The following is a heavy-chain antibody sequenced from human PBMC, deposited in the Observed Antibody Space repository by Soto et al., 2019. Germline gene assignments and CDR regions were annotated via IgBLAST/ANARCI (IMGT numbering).Heavy chain of an antibody. J-gene: IGHJ4*02. Sequence: PSETLSLTCTVSGDSVSSGSYYWSWIRQPPGKGLEWIGYIYYSGSTSYNPSLKSRVTMSIDTSKKQFSLKLSSVTAADTAVYYFSRWRVGPRKYFDSWGQGTPVTVSS. CDR1: GDSVSSGSYY. V-gene: IGHV4-61*01. D-gene: IGHD3-10*01. CDR3: SRWRVGPRKYFDS. CDR2: IYYSGST.